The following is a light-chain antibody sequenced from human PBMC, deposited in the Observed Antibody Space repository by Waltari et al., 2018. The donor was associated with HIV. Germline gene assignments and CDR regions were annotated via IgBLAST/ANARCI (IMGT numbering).Light chain of an antibody. CDR2: AVN. J-gene: IGLJ3*02. V-gene: IGLV2-8*01. CDR3: SSYADANNVL. CDR1: SSDVGGFDY. Sequence: QSALTQPPSASGSPGQSVTLSCPGTSSDVGGFDYVSWYQQRPAKAPNLLIYAVNSLPSGVPDRFSGSKSGNTASRTVSGLQTEDEADYYCSSYADANNVLFGGGTKLTVL.